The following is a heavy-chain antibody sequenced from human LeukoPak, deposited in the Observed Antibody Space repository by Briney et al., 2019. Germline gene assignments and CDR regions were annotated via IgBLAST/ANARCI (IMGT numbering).Heavy chain of an antibody. CDR1: GGSISSYY. V-gene: IGHV4-59*01. J-gene: IGHJ4*02. CDR3: AIRYYDSSGYYFDY. D-gene: IGHD3-22*01. Sequence: PSETLSLTCTVSGGSISSYYWSWIRQPPGKGLEWIGYIYYSGSINYNPSLKSRVTISVDTSKNQFSLKLSSVTAADTAVYYCAIRYYDSSGYYFDYWGQGTLVTVSS. CDR2: IYYSGSI.